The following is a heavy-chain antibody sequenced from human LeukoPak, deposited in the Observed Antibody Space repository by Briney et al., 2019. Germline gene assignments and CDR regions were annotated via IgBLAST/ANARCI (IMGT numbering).Heavy chain of an antibody. CDR1: GGSISSGDYY. CDR2: IYYSGST. J-gene: IGHJ6*03. V-gene: IGHV4-30-4*08. Sequence: SQTLSLTCTVSGGSISSGDYYWSWIRQPPGKGLEWIGYIYYSGSTYCNPSLKSRVTISVDTSKNQFSLKLSSVTAADTAVYYCATYSSSWYSDYYYYMDVWGKGTTVTVSS. CDR3: ATYSSSWYSDYYYYMDV. D-gene: IGHD6-13*01.